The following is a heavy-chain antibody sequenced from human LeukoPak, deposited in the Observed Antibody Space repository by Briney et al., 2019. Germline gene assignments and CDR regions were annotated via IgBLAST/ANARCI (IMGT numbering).Heavy chain of an antibody. CDR1: GGSFSGYY. J-gene: IGHJ5*02. D-gene: IGHD1-14*01. CDR3: ARGPPGRKNWFDP. CDR2: INHSGST. V-gene: IGHV4-34*01. Sequence: SETLSLTCAVYGGSFSGYYWSWIRQPPGKGLEWIGEINHSGSTNYNPSLKSRVTISVDTSKNQFSLKLSSVTAADTAVYYFARGPPGRKNWFDPWGQGTLVHVFS.